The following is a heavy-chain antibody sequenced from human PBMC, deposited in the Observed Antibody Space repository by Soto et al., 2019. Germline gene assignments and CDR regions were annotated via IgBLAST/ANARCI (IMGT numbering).Heavy chain of an antibody. D-gene: IGHD2-8*01. CDR1: GYTFTSYY. CDR2: INPSGGST. V-gene: IGHV1-46*01. Sequence: GASVKVSCKASGYTFTSYYMHWVRQAPGQGLEWMGIINPSGGSTSYAQKFQGRVTMTRDTSTSTVYMELSSLRSEDTAVYYCARGPDFIVLTVYASEGNWFDPWGQGALVTVSS. J-gene: IGHJ5*02. CDR3: ARGPDFIVLTVYASEGNWFDP.